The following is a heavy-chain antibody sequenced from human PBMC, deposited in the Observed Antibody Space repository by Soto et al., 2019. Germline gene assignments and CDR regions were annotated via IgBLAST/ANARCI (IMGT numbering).Heavy chain of an antibody. V-gene: IGHV3-23*01. CDR2: ISASGGST. Sequence: XGSLRLSLLASGFSITSFSLIWVRQAPGKGLEWASAISASGGSTYADSVKVRFTISIDNSKNTLYLQMNSLRVEDTAVYYCAKVLYSGSYSGALEDWGQGALVTVSS. J-gene: IGHJ4*02. CDR1: GFSITSFS. CDR3: AKVLYSGSYSGALED. D-gene: IGHD1-26*01.